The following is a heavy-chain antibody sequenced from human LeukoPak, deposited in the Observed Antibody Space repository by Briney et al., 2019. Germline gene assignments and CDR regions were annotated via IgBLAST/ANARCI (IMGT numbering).Heavy chain of an antibody. D-gene: IGHD3-3*01. CDR1: GXSFISYW. CDR2: IYPGDSDT. CDR3: ARFWSGYNMDV. J-gene: IGHJ6*02. Sequence: SGESLKISCKGSGXSFISYWSAWVRQMPGKGLEWMGIIYPGDSDTRYSPSFQGQVTISADKSISTAYLQWSSLKASDTAMYYCARFWSGYNMDVWGQGTRVTVSS. V-gene: IGHV5-51*01.